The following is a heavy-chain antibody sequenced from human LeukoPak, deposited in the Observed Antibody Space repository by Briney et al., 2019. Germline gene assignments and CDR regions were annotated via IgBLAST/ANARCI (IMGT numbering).Heavy chain of an antibody. Sequence: GGSLRLSCAASGFIFSTYAMSWVRQAPGKGLEWVSAITGSGDSTYYADSVKGRFTISRDNSKNTLSLQMNSLRAEDTAVYYCARGDYVLSFDYWGQGTLVTVSS. CDR2: ITGSGDST. J-gene: IGHJ4*02. CDR3: ARGDYVLSFDY. D-gene: IGHD4-17*01. V-gene: IGHV3-23*01. CDR1: GFIFSTYA.